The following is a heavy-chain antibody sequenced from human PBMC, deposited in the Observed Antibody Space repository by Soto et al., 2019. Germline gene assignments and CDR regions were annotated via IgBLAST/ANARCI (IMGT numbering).Heavy chain of an antibody. J-gene: IGHJ4*02. D-gene: IGHD3-10*01. CDR2: ISYDGSNK. V-gene: IGHV3-30-3*01. CDR1: GFTFSSYA. Sequence: QVQLVESGGGVVQPGRSLRLSCAASGFTFSSYAMHWVRQAPGKGLEWVAVISYDGSNKYYADSLKGRFTIARDNSKNTLYLQMNSLRAEDTAVYYCAAGGSVTYWGQGTLVTVSS. CDR3: AAGGSVTY.